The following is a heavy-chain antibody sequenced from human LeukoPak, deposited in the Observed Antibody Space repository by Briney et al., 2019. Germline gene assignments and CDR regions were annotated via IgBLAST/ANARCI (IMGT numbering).Heavy chain of an antibody. J-gene: IGHJ5*02. V-gene: IGHV1-24*01. CDR1: GYTLTELS. Sequence: ASVKVSCKVSGYTLTELSMHWVRQAPGKGLEWMGGFDPEDGETIYAQKFQGRVTMTEDTSTDTAYMELSSLRSEDTAVYYCATDGGSSWANNWFAPWGQGTLVTVSS. CDR2: FDPEDGET. CDR3: ATDGGSSWANNWFAP. D-gene: IGHD6-13*01.